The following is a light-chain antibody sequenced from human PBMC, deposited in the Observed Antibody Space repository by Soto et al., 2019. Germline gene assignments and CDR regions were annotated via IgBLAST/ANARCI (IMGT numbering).Light chain of an antibody. Sequence: SYELTQPPSVSVAPGKTARITCGGNNIGSKSVHWYQQKPRQAPVLVIYYDSDRPSGIPERFSGSNSGNTATLTISRVEAEDESDYYCQVWDSSSALFGGGTKLTVL. J-gene: IGLJ2*01. CDR3: QVWDSSSAL. CDR1: NIGSKS. CDR2: YDS. V-gene: IGLV3-21*04.